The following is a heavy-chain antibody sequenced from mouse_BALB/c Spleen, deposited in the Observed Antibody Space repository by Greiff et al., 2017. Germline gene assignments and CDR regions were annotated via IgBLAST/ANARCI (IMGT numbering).Heavy chain of an antibody. J-gene: IGHJ2*01. Sequence: QVQLQQSGAELVRPGTSVKVSCKASGYAFTNYLIEWVKQRPGQGLEWIGVINPGSGGTNYNEKFKGKATLTADKSSSTAYMQLSSLTSDDSAVCLCARGYGYYLDYWGQGTTLTVSS. CDR2: INPGSGGT. CDR1: GYAFTNYL. D-gene: IGHD2-10*02. V-gene: IGHV1-54*01. CDR3: ARGYGYYLDY.